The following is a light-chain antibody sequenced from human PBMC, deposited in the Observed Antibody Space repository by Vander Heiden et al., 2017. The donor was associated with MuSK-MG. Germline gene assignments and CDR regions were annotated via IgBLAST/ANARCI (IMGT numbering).Light chain of an antibody. CDR3: QQSFSFPQT. CDR1: QSITTS. CDR2: AAS. J-gene: IGKJ1*01. Sequence: DIQLTQSPSSLSTSVGDRVTITCRASQSITTSLNWYQLKPGKVPKLLIYAASSLQSGVPSRFRGSGSGTDFTLTIITLQPEDFATYYCQQSFSFPQTFGQGTNVEIK. V-gene: IGKV1-39*01.